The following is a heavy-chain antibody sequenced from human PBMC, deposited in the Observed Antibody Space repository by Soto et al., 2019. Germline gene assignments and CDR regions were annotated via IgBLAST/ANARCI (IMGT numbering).Heavy chain of an antibody. D-gene: IGHD2-15*01. Sequence: QVQLDQWGAGLLKPSETLSITCAVYGGSFSGYYLSWIRQPPGKGLEWLGEINHSAITDYNPSLKSRVTITIDTSKTQFSLKLDSVTAEDTAVYYCSSGPRMRRPGGRYRGQGTLVTLSS. V-gene: IGHV4-34*01. CDR3: SSGPRMRRPGGRY. CDR2: INHSAIT. CDR1: GGSFSGYY. J-gene: IGHJ4*02.